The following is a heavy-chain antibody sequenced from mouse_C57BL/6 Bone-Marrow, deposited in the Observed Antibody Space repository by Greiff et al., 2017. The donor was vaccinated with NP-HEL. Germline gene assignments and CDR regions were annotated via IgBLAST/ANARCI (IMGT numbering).Heavy chain of an antibody. CDR3: ASFITTVVATGDY. V-gene: IGHV1-82*01. J-gene: IGHJ2*01. CDR1: GYAFSSSW. D-gene: IGHD1-1*01. Sequence: QVQLQQSGPELVKPGASVKISCKASGYAFSSSWMNWVKQRPGKGLEWIGRIYPGDGDTNYNGKFKGKATLTADKSSSTAYMQLSSLTSEDSAVYFCASFITTVVATGDYWGQGTTLTVSS. CDR2: IYPGDGDT.